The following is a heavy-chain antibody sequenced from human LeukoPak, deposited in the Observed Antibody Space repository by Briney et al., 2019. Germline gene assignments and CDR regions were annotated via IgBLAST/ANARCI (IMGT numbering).Heavy chain of an antibody. J-gene: IGHJ6*02. V-gene: IGHV1-69*04. CDR2: IIPILGIA. CDR1: GGTFSSYA. CDR3: ARDDVDIVVVPAANYYYYGMDV. D-gene: IGHD2-2*03. Sequence: VASVKVSCKASGGTFSSYAISWVRRAPGQGLEWMGRIIPILGIANYAQKFQGRVTITADKSTSTAYMELSSLRSEDTAVYYCARDDVDIVVVPAANYYYYGMDVWGQGTTVTVSS.